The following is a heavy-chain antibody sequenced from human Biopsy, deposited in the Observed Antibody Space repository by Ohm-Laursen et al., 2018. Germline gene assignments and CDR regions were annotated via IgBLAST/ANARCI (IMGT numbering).Heavy chain of an antibody. CDR2: IYYSVMT. Sequence: ETLSLTCTVSGDSVTKHYWSWIRQPPGKGLEWIGHIYYSVMTNYNPSLQSRVSISVDTSRNQVSLTLSSVTAADTAVYYCARDSGILNYGNFKFYHYYGMDVWGQGTKVTVSS. V-gene: IGHV4-59*02. J-gene: IGHJ6*02. CDR3: ARDSGILNYGNFKFYHYYGMDV. CDR1: GDSVTKHY. D-gene: IGHD4-11*01.